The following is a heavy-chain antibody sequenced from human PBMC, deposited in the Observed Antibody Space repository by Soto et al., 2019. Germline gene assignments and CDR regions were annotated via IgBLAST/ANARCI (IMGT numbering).Heavy chain of an antibody. V-gene: IGHV4-34*01. CDR2: INHSGST. J-gene: IGHJ6*02. CDR1: GGSFSGYY. Sequence: PSETLSLTCAVYGGSFSGYYWSWIRQPPGKGLEWIGEINHSGSTNYNPSLKSRVTISVDTSKNQFSLKLSSVTAADTAVYYCARGFAGSPYYYGMDVWGQGTTVT. CDR3: ARGFAGSPYYYGMDV.